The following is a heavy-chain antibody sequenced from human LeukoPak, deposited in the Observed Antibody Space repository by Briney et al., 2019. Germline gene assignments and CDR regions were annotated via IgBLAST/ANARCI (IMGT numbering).Heavy chain of an antibody. J-gene: IGHJ4*02. CDR3: ARGMGAVDY. D-gene: IGHD3-16*01. CDR1: GYTFTRYG. CDR2: ISTYTGKT. Sequence: ASVKVSCKASGYTFTRYGISWVRQAPGEGPEWMGWISTYTGKTDSTQKFQGRVTLTTDTSTTTAYMELRSLRSDDTAVYYCARGMGAVDYWGQGTLVTVSS. V-gene: IGHV1-18*01.